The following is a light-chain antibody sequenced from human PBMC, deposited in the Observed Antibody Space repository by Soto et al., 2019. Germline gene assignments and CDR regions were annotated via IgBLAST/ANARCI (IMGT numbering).Light chain of an antibody. CDR1: QSVGTN. CDR2: GAS. CDR3: QQYNNWRT. Sequence: EIVMTQSPATLSVSPGERATLSCRASQSVGTNLAWYQQKTGQAPRLLIYGASTRATGIPARFSGSGSGTEFTLTISSLQSEDFAVYYCQQYNNWRTFGQGTKLEIK. J-gene: IGKJ2*01. V-gene: IGKV3D-15*01.